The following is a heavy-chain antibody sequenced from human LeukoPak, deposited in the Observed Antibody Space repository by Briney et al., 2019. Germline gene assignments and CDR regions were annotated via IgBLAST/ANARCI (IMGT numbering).Heavy chain of an antibody. D-gene: IGHD2-8*02. V-gene: IGHV4-39*07. J-gene: IGHJ4*02. CDR3: ARGWQSGWGIYFDY. CDR1: GGSISRTDNY. Sequence: SETLSLTCSVSGGSISRTDNYWPWIRQSPGKGLEWIGSIHYSGSTFYNPSLKSRVTISIDKSKNQFSLKLSSVTAADTAVYYCARGWQSGWGIYFDYWGQGTLVTVSS. CDR2: IHYSGST.